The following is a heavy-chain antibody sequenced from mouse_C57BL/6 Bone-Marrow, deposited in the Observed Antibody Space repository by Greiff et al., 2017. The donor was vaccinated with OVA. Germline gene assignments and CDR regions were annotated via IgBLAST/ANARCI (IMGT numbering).Heavy chain of an antibody. J-gene: IGHJ2*01. CDR1: GYTFTDYY. CDR3: ARIHMATAYYFDY. CDR2: INPCNGGT. Sequence: VQLQQSGPVLVKPGASVKMSCKASGYTFTDYYMNWVKQSHGQSLEWIGVINPCNGGTSYNQKFKGKATLTVDKSSSTAYMELHSLTTYDSAVYYCARIHMATAYYFDYWGQGTMLTVSS. V-gene: IGHV1-19*01. D-gene: IGHD2-2*01.